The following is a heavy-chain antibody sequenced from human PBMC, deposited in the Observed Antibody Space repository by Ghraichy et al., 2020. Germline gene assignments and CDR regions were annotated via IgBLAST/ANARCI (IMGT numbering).Heavy chain of an antibody. V-gene: IGHV4-4*07. D-gene: IGHD3-10*01. CDR1: GASVSSYY. Sequence: SQTLSLTCTVSGASVSSYYWSWIRQPAGKGLEWIGRIHSTGDTDYNPSLNSRVTLSMDTSKNQFSLKLTSVTAADTAEYYCARDSDGLMNVIQHWGRGTLVTVSS. CDR3: ARDSDGLMNVIQH. J-gene: IGHJ1*01. CDR2: IHSTGDT.